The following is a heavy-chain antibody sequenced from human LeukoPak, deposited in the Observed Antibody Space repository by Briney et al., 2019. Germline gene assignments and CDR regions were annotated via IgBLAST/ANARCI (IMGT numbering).Heavy chain of an antibody. V-gene: IGHV4-39*07. CDR2: IYYSGST. CDR1: GGSISSSSYY. D-gene: IGHD6-6*01. Sequence: SETLSLTCTVSGGSISSSSYYWGWIRQPPGKGLERIGSIYYSGSTYYNPSLKSRVTISVDTSKNQFSLKLSSVTAADTAVYYCARKGMKYSTSSAWFDPWGQGTLVTVSS. CDR3: ARKGMKYSTSSAWFDP. J-gene: IGHJ5*02.